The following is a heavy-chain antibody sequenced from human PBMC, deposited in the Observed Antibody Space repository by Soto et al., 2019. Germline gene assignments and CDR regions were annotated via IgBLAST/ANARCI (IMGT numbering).Heavy chain of an antibody. V-gene: IGHV3-30*18. CDR3: AKDRAPLLWFGSPYFDY. CDR2: ISYDGSNK. J-gene: IGHJ4*02. D-gene: IGHD3-10*01. Sequence: GGSLRLSCAASGFTFSSYGMHWVRQAPGKGLEWVAVISYDGSNKYYADSVKGRFTISRDNSKNTPYLQMNSLRAEDTAVYYCAKDRAPLLWFGSPYFDYWGQGTLVTVSS. CDR1: GFTFSSYG.